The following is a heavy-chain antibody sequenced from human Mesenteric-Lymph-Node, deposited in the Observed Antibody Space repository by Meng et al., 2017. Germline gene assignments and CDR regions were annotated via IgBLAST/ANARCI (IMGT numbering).Heavy chain of an antibody. CDR3: ARDVLLWFGELSA. D-gene: IGHD3-10*01. CDR2: MSAGGAGR. J-gene: IGHJ5*02. CDR1: GFTFSNSG. V-gene: IGHV3-23*01. Sequence: GGSLRLSCAASGFTFSNSGMSWVRQVPGKGLEWVSAMSAGGAGRYYADSVKGRFTISRDNSKNMVYLQMNSLRAEDTAVYYCARDVLLWFGELSAWGQGTLVTVSS.